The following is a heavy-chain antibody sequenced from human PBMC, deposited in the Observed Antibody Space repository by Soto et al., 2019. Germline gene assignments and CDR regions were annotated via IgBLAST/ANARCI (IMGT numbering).Heavy chain of an antibody. D-gene: IGHD6-6*01. CDR1: GGTFSSYT. J-gene: IGHJ6*03. V-gene: IGHV1-69*02. Sequence: SVKVSCTASGGTFSSYTISWVRQAPGQGLEWMGRIIPILGIANYAQKFQGRVTITADKSTSTAYMELSSLRSEDTAVYYCARAFYSSSAYYYYYMDVWGKGTTVTVSS. CDR2: IIPILGIA. CDR3: ARAFYSSSAYYYYYMDV.